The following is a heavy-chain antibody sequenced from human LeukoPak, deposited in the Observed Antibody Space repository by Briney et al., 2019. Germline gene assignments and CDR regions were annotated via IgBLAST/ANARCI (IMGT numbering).Heavy chain of an antibody. D-gene: IGHD3-9*01. CDR1: GYTFTGYY. CDR2: INPNSGGT. Sequence: GASVKVSCKASGYTFTGYYMHWVRQAPGQGLEWMGWINPNSGGTNYAQKFQGRVTMTRDTSISTAYMELSGLRSEDTAVYYCARSAAYYNEADIWGQGTMVTVSS. V-gene: IGHV1-2*02. CDR3: ARSAAYYNEADI. J-gene: IGHJ3*02.